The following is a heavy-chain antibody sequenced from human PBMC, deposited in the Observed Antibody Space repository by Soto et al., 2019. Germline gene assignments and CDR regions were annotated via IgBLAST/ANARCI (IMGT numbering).Heavy chain of an antibody. CDR3: ARNSRTRGVMYFDL. J-gene: IGHJ2*01. Sequence: QVQLVQSGAEVKKPGSSVKVSCKASGGTFSSYAISWVRQAPGQGLEWMGGSIPNFGTANYAQRFQGRVTITADESTSTAYMELSSLRSEDTAVYYCARNSRTRGVMYFDLWGRGTLVTVSS. CDR1: GGTFSSYA. V-gene: IGHV1-69*12. CDR2: SIPNFGTA. D-gene: IGHD3-10*01.